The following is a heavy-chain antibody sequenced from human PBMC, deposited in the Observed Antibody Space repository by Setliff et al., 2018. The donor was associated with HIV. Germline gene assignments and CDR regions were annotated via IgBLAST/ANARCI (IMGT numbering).Heavy chain of an antibody. V-gene: IGHV4-59*11. J-gene: IGHJ4*02. Sequence: PSETLSLTCTVSGDSINTHYWSWIRQPPGKGLEWIGCISHSGNTNFNPSLNSRVTISVDKSKNQFSLKLISVTAADTAVYYCAREGDGIDYWGQGILVTVSS. CDR3: AREGDGIDY. D-gene: IGHD2-21*02. CDR2: ISHSGNT. CDR1: GDSINTHY.